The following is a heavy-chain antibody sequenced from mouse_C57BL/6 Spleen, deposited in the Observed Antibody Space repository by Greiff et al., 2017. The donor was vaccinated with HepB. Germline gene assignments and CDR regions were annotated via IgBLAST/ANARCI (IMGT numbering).Heavy chain of an antibody. Sequence: EVKVEESGGGLVQPGGSMKLSCVASGFTFSNYWMNWVRQSPEKGLEWVAQIRLKSDNYATHYAESVKGRFTISRDDSKSSVYLQMNNLRAEDTGIYYCTVYYYGSRDYWGQGTTLTVSS. CDR1: GFTFSNYW. V-gene: IGHV6-3*01. J-gene: IGHJ2*01. D-gene: IGHD1-1*01. CDR2: IRLKSDNYAT. CDR3: TVYYYGSRDY.